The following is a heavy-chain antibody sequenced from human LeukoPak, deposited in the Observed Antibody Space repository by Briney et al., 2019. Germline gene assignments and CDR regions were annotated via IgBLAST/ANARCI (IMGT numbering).Heavy chain of an antibody. CDR3: ARDQSYGMFDY. Sequence: GGSLRLSCAASGFTVSSNYMSWVRQAPGKGLEWVSVIYSGGSTYYADSVKGRFTISRDNSKNTLYLQMNSLRAEDTAVYYCARDQSYGMFDYWGQGTLVTVSS. V-gene: IGHV3-53*05. CDR1: GFTVSSNY. D-gene: IGHD2-8*01. CDR2: IYSGGST. J-gene: IGHJ4*02.